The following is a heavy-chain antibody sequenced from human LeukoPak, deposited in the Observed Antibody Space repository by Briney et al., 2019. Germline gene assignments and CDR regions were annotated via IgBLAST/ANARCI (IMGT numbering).Heavy chain of an antibody. V-gene: IGHV4-39*07. CDR1: GGSISSSNYY. CDR3: ARGRYDGDYMGGFYYFDF. Sequence: PSETLSLTCTVSGGSISSSNYYWGWIRQSPDKGLEWIGEINHSGSYTNNPSLKNRVTIFVATPKNQVFLELTSVTAADTAIYYCARGRYDGDYMGGFYYFDFWGQGTLVTVSS. J-gene: IGHJ4*02. D-gene: IGHD4-17*01. CDR2: INHSGSY.